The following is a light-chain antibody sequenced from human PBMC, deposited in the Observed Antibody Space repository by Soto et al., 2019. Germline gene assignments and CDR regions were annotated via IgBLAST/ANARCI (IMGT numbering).Light chain of an antibody. CDR3: LQDYSYPRT. J-gene: IGKJ1*01. V-gene: IGKV1-6*01. CDR2: ASS. CDR1: QHIGTE. Sequence: AIQMTQSPSSLSASVGDRVTITCRASQHIGTELGWYQQKPGKAPELLIYASSILQSGVPSRFSGSGSGTDITLTISSLQHEDFATYYCLQDYSYPRTFGQGTRVESK.